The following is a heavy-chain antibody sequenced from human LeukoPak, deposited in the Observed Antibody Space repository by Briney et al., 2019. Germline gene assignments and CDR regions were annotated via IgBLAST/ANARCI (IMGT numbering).Heavy chain of an antibody. CDR2: VYSSGET. Sequence: SETLSLTCSVSGGSISRYFWSWIRQPPGKGLEWIGYVYSSGETKYNPSLKSRISMSVDASKNEVSLKVSSVTAADTAMYFCARDEYNGYGFSDNWGQGTLVTVSS. D-gene: IGHD5-12*01. CDR3: ARDEYNGYGFSDN. J-gene: IGHJ4*02. CDR1: GGSISRYF. V-gene: IGHV4-59*01.